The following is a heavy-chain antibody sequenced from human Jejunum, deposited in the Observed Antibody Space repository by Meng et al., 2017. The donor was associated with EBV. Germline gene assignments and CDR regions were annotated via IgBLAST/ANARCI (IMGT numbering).Heavy chain of an antibody. J-gene: IGHJ5*02. CDR3: ARGNSGFDH. D-gene: IGHD6-19*01. CDR2: IYHSGSA. V-gene: IGHV4-30-2*06. CDR1: GGSISTGGYS. Sequence: QRHLRESGSGLVTPSRXLSLTCAVSGGSISTGGYSWHWIRQSPGKGLEWIGYIYHSGSAYYNPSLKSRLTLSVDRSRDQFSLKLISVTAADTAVYYCARGNSGFDHWGQGTLVTVSS.